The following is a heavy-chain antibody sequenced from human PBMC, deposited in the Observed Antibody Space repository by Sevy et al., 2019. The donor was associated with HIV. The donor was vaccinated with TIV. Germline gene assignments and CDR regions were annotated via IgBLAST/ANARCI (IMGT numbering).Heavy chain of an antibody. CDR3: ARAEGRRYFDPSGWFDP. CDR2: IWYDGSNK. J-gene: IGHJ5*02. Sequence: GGPLRLSCAASGFNLRNYGMHWVRQAPGKGLEWVAVIWYDGSNKYYGDSVKGRFTISRDNSKNTVYLQMNSLRAEDTALYYCARAEGRRYFDPSGWFDPWGQGTLVTVSS. V-gene: IGHV3-33*01. CDR1: GFNLRNYG. D-gene: IGHD3-9*01.